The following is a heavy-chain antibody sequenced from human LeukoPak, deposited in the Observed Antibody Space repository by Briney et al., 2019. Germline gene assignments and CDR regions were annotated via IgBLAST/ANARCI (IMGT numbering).Heavy chain of an antibody. CDR3: AKDPDRDIVVLPVAKASDAFGI. V-gene: IGHV3-23*01. CDR2: ISGSGGST. CDR1: GFTFNNYA. D-gene: IGHD2-2*01. Sequence: QPGGSLRLSCAASGFTFNNYAMSWVRQAPGKGLEWVLAISGSGGSTYYADSVKGRFTISRDNSKNTVYLQMSSLRAEDTAVYYCAKDPDRDIVVLPVAKASDAFGIWGQGTMVTVSS. J-gene: IGHJ3*02.